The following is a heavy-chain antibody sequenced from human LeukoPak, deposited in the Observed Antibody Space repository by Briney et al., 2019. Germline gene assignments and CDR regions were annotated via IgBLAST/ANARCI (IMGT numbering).Heavy chain of an antibody. Sequence: SVKVSCQSSGYTFTIYGISWVRQPPAQGRDGMGWISSYNWKTNYAQKLQGRVTMTTDTSTSTACMELRSLRSDDTAVYYCARANKEVLPGSTRNWFDPWGQGTLVTVSS. J-gene: IGHJ5*02. D-gene: IGHD3-10*01. CDR3: ARANKEVLPGSTRNWFDP. V-gene: IGHV1-18*01. CDR1: GYTFTIYG. CDR2: ISSYNWKT.